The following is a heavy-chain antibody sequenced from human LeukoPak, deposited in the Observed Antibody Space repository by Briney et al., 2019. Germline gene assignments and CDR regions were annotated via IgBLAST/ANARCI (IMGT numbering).Heavy chain of an antibody. CDR1: RGSFSGYY. J-gene: IGHJ4*02. CDR3: ARGLSRTPPGGY. V-gene: IGHV4-34*01. D-gene: IGHD2-2*01. CDR2: INHSGNT. Sequence: PSETLSLTCAVYRGSFSGYYWSWIRQPPGKGLEWIGEINHSGNTNYNPSLKSRVTISVDTSKDQFSLKLNSVTAADTAVYYCARGLSRTPPGGYWGQGALVTVSS.